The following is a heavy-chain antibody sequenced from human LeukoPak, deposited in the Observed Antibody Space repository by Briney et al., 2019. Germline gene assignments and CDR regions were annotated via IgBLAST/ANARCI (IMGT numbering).Heavy chain of an antibody. CDR1: GFTFSSYG. CDR2: IRYDGSNK. J-gene: IGHJ4*02. CDR3: ARERLYDSSTSCSKDFDY. D-gene: IGHD2-2*01. V-gene: IGHV3-30*02. Sequence: PGGSLRLSCAASGFTFSSYGMHWVRQAPGKGREWVAFIRYDGSNKYYADSVKGRFTISRDKSKNTLYLQINSLRAEDTAVYYCARERLYDSSTSCSKDFDYWGQGRLVSDSP.